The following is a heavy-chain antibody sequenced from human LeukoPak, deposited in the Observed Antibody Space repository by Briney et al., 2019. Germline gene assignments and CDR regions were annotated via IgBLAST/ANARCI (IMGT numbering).Heavy chain of an antibody. CDR1: GFTFSRYW. Sequence: AGSLTLSCTASGFTFSRYWMLWVRQAPGKGLESVSRINTDGTVTTYADSVKGRFTVSRDNADNTMFLQMNSVRDEDTAVYYCATKQWLAPPPDSWGQGTPVTVSS. D-gene: IGHD6-19*01. V-gene: IGHV3-74*01. CDR2: INTDGTVT. J-gene: IGHJ4*02. CDR3: ATKQWLAPPPDS.